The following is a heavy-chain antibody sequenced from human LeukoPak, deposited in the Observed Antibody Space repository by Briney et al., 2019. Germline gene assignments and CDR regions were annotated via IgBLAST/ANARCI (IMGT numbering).Heavy chain of an antibody. CDR3: ARPNGGYSYGNQYYYGMDV. CDR2: IIPIFGTA. V-gene: IGHV1-69*01. J-gene: IGHJ6*02. CDR1: GGTFSSYA. Sequence: GASVKVSCKASGGTFSSYAISWVRQAPGQGLEWMGGIIPIFGTANYAQKFQGRVTITADESTSTAYMELSSLRSEDTAVYYCARPNGGYSYGNQYYYGMDVWGQGTTVTASS. D-gene: IGHD5-18*01.